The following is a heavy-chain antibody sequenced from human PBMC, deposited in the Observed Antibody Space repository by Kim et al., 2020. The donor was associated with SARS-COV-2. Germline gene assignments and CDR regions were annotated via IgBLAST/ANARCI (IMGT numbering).Heavy chain of an antibody. CDR2: VYHTGNT. CDR1: GGSIRSYY. CDR3: ASSGVGAVGWFDP. J-gene: IGHJ5*02. V-gene: IGHV4-59*01. D-gene: IGHD1-26*01. Sequence: SETLSLTCSVSGGSIRSYYWTWIRQSPGKGLEWIGYVYHTGNTNYNPSLRGRVTISLDTSKRQFSLTLTSVTAADTAVYYCASSGVGAVGWFDPWGQGTLITVSS.